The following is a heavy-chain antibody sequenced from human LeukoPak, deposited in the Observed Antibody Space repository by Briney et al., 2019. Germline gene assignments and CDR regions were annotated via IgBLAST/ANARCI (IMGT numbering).Heavy chain of an antibody. D-gene: IGHD3-22*01. V-gene: IGHV3-23*01. CDR2: ISGSGGST. CDR3: AKTYYYDSSGYLRTYYFDY. CDR1: GFTFSSYA. Sequence: GGSLRLFCAASGFTFSSYAMRWVRQAPGKGLEWVSAISGSGGSTYYADSVKGRFTISRDNSKNTLYLQMNSLRAEDTAVYYCAKTYYYDSSGYLRTYYFDYWGQGTLVTVSS. J-gene: IGHJ4*02.